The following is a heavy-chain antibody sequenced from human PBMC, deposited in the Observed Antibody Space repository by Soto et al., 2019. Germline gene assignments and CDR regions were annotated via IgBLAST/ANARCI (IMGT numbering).Heavy chain of an antibody. J-gene: IGHJ4*02. V-gene: IGHV1-18*01. CDR3: ARGGTPIDY. CDR2: ISAYNGNT. D-gene: IGHD3-16*01. CDR1: GYTFTNFG. Sequence: QVKLVQSGAEVKKPGASVKVSCKASGYTFTNFGISWVRQAPGQGLEWMGWISAYNGNTNYAQKFQGRVTMTTDTSTSTVYMEVRSLRFDDTAVYYGARGGTPIDYWGQGTLVTVSS.